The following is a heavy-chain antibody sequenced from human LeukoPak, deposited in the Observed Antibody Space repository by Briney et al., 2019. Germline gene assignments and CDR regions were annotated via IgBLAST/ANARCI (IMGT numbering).Heavy chain of an antibody. D-gene: IGHD5-18*01. CDR1: GFTFSNAW. Sequence: GGSLRLSCAASGFTFSNAWMSWVRQAPGRGLEWVGRIKSKTDGGTTDYAAPVKGRFTISRDDSKNTLYLQMNSLKTEDTAVYYCTTARRLGYSYGFGAFDIWGQGTMVTVSS. J-gene: IGHJ3*02. CDR2: IKSKTDGGTT. CDR3: TTARRLGYSYGFGAFDI. V-gene: IGHV3-15*01.